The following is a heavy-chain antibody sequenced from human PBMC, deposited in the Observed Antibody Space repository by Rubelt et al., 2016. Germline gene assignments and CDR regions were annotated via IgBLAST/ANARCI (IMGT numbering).Heavy chain of an antibody. CDR2: INHSGST. CDR1: GGSISNDNYY. CDR3: VHRGYCSGGKCNPDY. Sequence: QLQLQESGPRLVKPSETLSLTCSVSGGSISNDNYYWGWIRQPPGEGLEWIGEINHSGSTSYNPSLKSRVTISVDTSKNQFALKLDSVTAADTAVDYCVHRGYCSGGKCNPDYWGQGTLVTVSS. V-gene: IGHV4-39*07. D-gene: IGHD2-15*01. J-gene: IGHJ4*02.